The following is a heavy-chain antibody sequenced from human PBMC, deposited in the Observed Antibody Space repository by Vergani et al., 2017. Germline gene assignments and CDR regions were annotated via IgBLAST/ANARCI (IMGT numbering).Heavy chain of an antibody. V-gene: IGHV1-69*09. J-gene: IGHJ5*02. D-gene: IGHD2-15*01. Sequence: QVQLVQSGAEVKKPGSSVKVSCKASGGTFSSYTISWVRQAPGQGLEWMGRIIPILGIANYAQKFQGRVTITADKSTSTAYMELSSLRAEDTAVYYCAREMPVAWWFDPWGQGTLVTVSS. CDR2: IIPILGIA. CDR3: AREMPVAWWFDP. CDR1: GGTFSSYT.